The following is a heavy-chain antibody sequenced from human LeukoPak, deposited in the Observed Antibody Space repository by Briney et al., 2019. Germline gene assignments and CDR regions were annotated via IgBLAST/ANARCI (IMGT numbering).Heavy chain of an antibody. J-gene: IGHJ4*02. D-gene: IGHD3-9*01. CDR1: GLSFRSYW. Sequence: GSLRLSGAASGLSFRSYWMTWVRRAPGKGLEWIGEIYHSGSTNYNPSLKSRVTISVDKSKNQFSLKLSSVTAADTAVYYCARHGAILTGYYHLYYFDYWGQGTLVTVSS. V-gene: IGHV4-4*02. CDR2: IYHSGST. CDR3: ARHGAILTGYYHLYYFDY.